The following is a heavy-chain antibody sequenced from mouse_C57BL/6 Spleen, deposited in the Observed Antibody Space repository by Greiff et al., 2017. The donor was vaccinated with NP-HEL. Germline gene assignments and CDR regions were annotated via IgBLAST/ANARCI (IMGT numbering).Heavy chain of an antibody. CDR1: GYAFTNYL. J-gene: IGHJ2*01. CDR3: SRRDDYDGDYFDY. D-gene: IGHD2-4*01. Sequence: QVQLQQSGAELVRPGTSVKVSCKASGYAFTNYLIEWVKQRPGQGLEWIGVINPGSGGTNYNEKFKGKATLTADKSSSTAYMQLSSLTSEDSAVYFCSRRDDYDGDYFDYWGQGTTLTVSS. CDR2: INPGSGGT. V-gene: IGHV1-54*01.